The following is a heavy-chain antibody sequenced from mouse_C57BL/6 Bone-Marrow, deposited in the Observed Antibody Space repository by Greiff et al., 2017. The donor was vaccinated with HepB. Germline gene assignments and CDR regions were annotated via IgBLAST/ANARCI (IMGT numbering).Heavy chain of an antibody. D-gene: IGHD1-1*01. CDR1: GYTFTEYT. CDR2: FYPGSGSI. CDR3: ARQGGYGSSPAWIAY. J-gene: IGHJ3*01. Sequence: QVQLQQSGAELVKPGASVKLSCKASGYTFTEYTIHWVKQRSGQGLEWIGWFYPGSGSIKYNEKFKDKATLTADKSSSTVYMELSRVTSEDSAVYCGARQGGYGSSPAWIAYWGQGTLVTVSA. V-gene: IGHV1-62-2*01.